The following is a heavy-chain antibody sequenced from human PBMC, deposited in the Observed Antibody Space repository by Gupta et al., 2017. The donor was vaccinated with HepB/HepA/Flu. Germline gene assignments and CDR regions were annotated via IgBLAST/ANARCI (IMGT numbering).Heavy chain of an antibody. V-gene: IGHV3-11*01. CDR3: ARDPRNYGDYVPLFDP. CDR2: ISSSGSTI. D-gene: IGHD4-17*01. Sequence: QVQLVESGGGLVKPGGSLRLSCAASGFPFSDYYMSWIRQAPGKGLEWVSYISSSGSTIYYADSVKGRFTISRDNAKNSLYLQMNSLRAEETAVYYCARDPRNYGDYVPLFDPWGQGTLVTVSS. J-gene: IGHJ5*02. CDR1: GFPFSDYY.